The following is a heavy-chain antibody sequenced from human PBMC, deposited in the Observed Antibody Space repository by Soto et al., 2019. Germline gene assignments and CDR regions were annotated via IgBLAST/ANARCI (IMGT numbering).Heavy chain of an antibody. D-gene: IGHD4-17*01. J-gene: IGHJ4*02. CDR3: TTLTTVTTYDFDY. Sequence: GGSLRLSCAASGFTFSNAWMNWVRQAPGKGLEWVGRIKSKTDAGTTDYAAPVRGRLTISRDDSKNTLYLQMNSLKTEDTAVYYCTTLTTVTTYDFDYWGQGTLVTVSS. V-gene: IGHV3-15*07. CDR1: GFTFSNAW. CDR2: IKSKTDAGTT.